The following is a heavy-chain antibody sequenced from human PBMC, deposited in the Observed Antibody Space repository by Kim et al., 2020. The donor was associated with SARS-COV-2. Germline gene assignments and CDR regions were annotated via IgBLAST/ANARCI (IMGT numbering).Heavy chain of an antibody. CDR3: ARGPTRWFDP. D-gene: IGHD4-17*01. CDR2: ST. V-gene: IGHV1-46*01. J-gene: IGHJ5*02. Sequence: STSYAQKFQGRVTMTRDTSTSTVYMELSSLRSEDTAVYYCARGPTRWFDPWGQGTLVTVSS.